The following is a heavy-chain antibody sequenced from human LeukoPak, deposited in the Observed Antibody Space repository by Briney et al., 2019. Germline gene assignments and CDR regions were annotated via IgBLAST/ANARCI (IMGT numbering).Heavy chain of an antibody. CDR2: INSNGDRT. V-gene: IGHV3-64*01. CDR1: GFNFSNYA. J-gene: IGHJ6*03. CDR3: ARDRFFYDFWSGRYYYMNV. D-gene: IGHD3-3*01. Sequence: GGSLRLSCVASGFNFSNYAMHWVRQAPGKGLEYVSTINSNGDRTYHGNSVKGRFTISRDNSKNTLYLQLGSLRAEDMAVYYCARDRFFYDFWSGRYYYMNVWGKGTTVTVSS.